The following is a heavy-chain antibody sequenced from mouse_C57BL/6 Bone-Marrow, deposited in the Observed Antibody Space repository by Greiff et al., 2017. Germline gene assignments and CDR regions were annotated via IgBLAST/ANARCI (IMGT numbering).Heavy chain of an antibody. D-gene: IGHD2-4*01. J-gene: IGHJ4*01. V-gene: IGHV1-76*01. Sequence: VQLQQSGAELVRPGASVKLSCKASGYTFTDYYINWVKQRPGQGLEWIARIYPGSGNTYYNEKFKGKATLTDEKSSSTAYMQLSSLTSEDSAVYFCASTYDYDEAMDFWCQGTSVTVSS. CDR2: IYPGSGNT. CDR1: GYTFTDYY. CDR3: ASTYDYDEAMDF.